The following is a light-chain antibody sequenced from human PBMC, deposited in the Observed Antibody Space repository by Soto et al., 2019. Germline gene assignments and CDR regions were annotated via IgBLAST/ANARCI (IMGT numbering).Light chain of an antibody. Sequence: QSALTQPASVSGSPGQSITISCTGTSSDVVSYNLVSWYQQHPGKAPKLIIYEGDKRPSGLSNRFSGSKSGNTASLTISGLPAEDEADYYCCSYAGSSTLVLFGGGTKVTVL. CDR1: SSDVVSYNL. CDR2: EGD. CDR3: CSYAGSSTLVL. V-gene: IGLV2-23*01. J-gene: IGLJ2*01.